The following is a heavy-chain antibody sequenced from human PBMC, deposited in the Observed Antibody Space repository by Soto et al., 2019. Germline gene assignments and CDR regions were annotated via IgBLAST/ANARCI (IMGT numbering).Heavy chain of an antibody. CDR3: AREAGSWEPVDY. CDR2: ISYDGSNK. J-gene: IGHJ4*02. V-gene: IGHV3-30-3*01. CDR1: GFTFSSYA. D-gene: IGHD1-26*01. Sequence: QVQLVESGGGVVQPGRSLRLSCAASGFTFSSYAMHWVRQAPGKGLEWVAVISYDGSNKYYADSVKGRFTISRDNYKNTLYLQMNSLRAEDTAVYYCAREAGSWEPVDYWGQGTLVTVSS.